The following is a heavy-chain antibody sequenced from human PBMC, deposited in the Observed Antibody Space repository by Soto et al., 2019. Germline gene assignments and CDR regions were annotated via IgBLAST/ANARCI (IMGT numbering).Heavy chain of an antibody. J-gene: IGHJ6*03. CDR3: AKTYYGDAHYYYYMDV. CDR1: GFTFSSYA. CDR2: ISGSGGST. Sequence: GGSLRLSCAASGFTFSSYAMSWVRQAPGKGLEWVSAISGSGGSTYYADSVKGRFTISRDNSKNTLYLQMNSLRAEDTAVYYCAKTYYGDAHYYYYMDVWGKGTTVTVSS. D-gene: IGHD4-17*01. V-gene: IGHV3-23*01.